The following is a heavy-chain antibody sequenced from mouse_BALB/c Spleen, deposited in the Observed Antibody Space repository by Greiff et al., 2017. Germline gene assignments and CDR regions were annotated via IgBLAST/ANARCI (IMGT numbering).Heavy chain of an antibody. Sequence: VQLQQSGAELVKPGAPVKLSCKASGYTFTSYWMNWVKQRPGRGLEWIGRIDPSDSETHYNQKFKDKATLTVDKSSSTAYIQLSSLTSEDSAVYYCARDWDYFDYWGQGTTLTVSS. J-gene: IGHJ2*01. CDR1: GYTFTSYW. CDR3: ARDWDYFDY. V-gene: IGHV1-69*02. CDR2: IDPSDSET. D-gene: IGHD4-1*01.